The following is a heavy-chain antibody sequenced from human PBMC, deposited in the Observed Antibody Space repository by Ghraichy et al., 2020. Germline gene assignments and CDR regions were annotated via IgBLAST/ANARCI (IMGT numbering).Heavy chain of an antibody. J-gene: IGHJ4*02. CDR3: ARRTIFGVANDAFDY. D-gene: IGHD3-3*01. V-gene: IGHV4-34*01. CDR2: INHSGST. CDR1: GGSFSGYY. Sequence: SETLSLTCAVYGGSFSGYYWSWIRQPPGKGLEWIGEINHSGSTNYNPSLKSRVTISVDTSKNQFSLKLSSVTAADTAVYYCARRTIFGVANDAFDYWGQGTLVTVSS.